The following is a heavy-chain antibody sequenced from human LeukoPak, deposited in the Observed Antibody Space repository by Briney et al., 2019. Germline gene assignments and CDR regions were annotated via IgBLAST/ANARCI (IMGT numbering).Heavy chain of an antibody. J-gene: IGHJ4*02. Sequence: SETLSLTCTVSGGSISSSSYYWGWIRQPPGKGLEWIGSIYYSGSTYYNPSLKSRVTISVDKSKNQFSLKLSSVTAADTAVYYCARGLGYYDSSVGYWGQGTLVTVSS. CDR3: ARGLGYYDSSVGY. D-gene: IGHD3-22*01. CDR1: GGSISSSSYY. V-gene: IGHV4-39*07. CDR2: IYYSGST.